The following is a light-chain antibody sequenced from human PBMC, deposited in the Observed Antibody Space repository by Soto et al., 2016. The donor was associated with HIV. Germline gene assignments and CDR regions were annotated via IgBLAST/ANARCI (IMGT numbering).Light chain of an antibody. Sequence: SSELIQDPVVSVALGQTVRITCQGDSLRSYYASWYQQKPGQAPVLVIYGKNNRPSGIPDRFSGSSSGNTASLTITGAQAEDEADYYCNSRDTSGDHLVFGGGTKLTVL. V-gene: IGLV3-19*01. CDR1: SLRSYY. CDR2: GKN. CDR3: NSRDTSGDHLV. J-gene: IGLJ2*01.